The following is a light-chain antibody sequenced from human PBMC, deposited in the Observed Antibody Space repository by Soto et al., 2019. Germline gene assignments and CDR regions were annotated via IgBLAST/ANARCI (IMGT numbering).Light chain of an antibody. CDR2: GAS. J-gene: IGKJ1*01. V-gene: IGKV3-20*01. Sequence: ENVLAQNPGTLALSPGEGATLSCRASQSVSSSFLGWYQQKPGQAPRLLVYGASSRATGIPDRFSGSGSGTDFTLTISRLEPEDFAVYYCQQYGSSGTFGQGTKVDIK. CDR3: QQYGSSGT. CDR1: QSVSSSF.